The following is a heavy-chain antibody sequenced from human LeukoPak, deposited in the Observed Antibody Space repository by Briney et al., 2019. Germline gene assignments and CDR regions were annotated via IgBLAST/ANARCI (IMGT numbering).Heavy chain of an antibody. CDR1: GFTFGSYA. V-gene: IGHV3-23*01. J-gene: IGHJ4*02. D-gene: IGHD3-10*01. CDR2: INGSGGST. CDR3: AKVDDYYGSEFDY. Sequence: GGSLRLSCAASGFTFGSYAMSWVRQAPGKGLEWVSDINGSGGSTYYTDSVKGRFTISRDNSKNTLFLQMNSLRAEDTAVYYCAKVDDYYGSEFDYWGQGTLVTVSS.